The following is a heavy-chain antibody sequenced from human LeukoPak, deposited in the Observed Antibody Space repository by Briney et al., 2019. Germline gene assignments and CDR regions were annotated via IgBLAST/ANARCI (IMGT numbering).Heavy chain of an antibody. J-gene: IGHJ5*02. D-gene: IGHD6-13*01. CDR3: ARGPTGRRSSSRYNWFDP. V-gene: IGHV1-69*13. CDR1: GGTFSSYA. Sequence: SVKVSCKASGGTFSSYAISWVRQAPGQGLEWMGGIIPIFGTANYAQKFQGRVTITADESTSTAYMELSSLRSEDTAVYYCARGPTGRRSSSRYNWFDPWGQGTLVTVSS. CDR2: IIPIFGTA.